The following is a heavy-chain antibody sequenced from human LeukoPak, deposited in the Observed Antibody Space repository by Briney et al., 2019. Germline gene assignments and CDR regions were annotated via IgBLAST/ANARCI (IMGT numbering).Heavy chain of an antibody. CDR3: ASSIAAAPYYFDY. V-gene: IGHV3-23*01. CDR2: ISGSGGST. D-gene: IGHD6-13*01. CDR1: GFTFSSYA. J-gene: IGHJ4*02. Sequence: GGSLRLSCAASGFTFSSYAMSWLRQAPGKGLEWVSAISGSGGSTYYADSVKGRFTISRDNSKNTLYLQMYSLRAEDTAVYYCASSIAAAPYYFDYWGQGTLVTVSS.